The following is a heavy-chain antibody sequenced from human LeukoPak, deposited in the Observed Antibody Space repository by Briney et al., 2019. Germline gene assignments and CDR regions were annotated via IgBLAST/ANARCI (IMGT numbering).Heavy chain of an antibody. V-gene: IGHV1-2*02. D-gene: IGHD2-15*01. CDR2: INPNSGGT. CDR1: GYTFTGYY. CDR3: AREEPGYCSGGSCYSSAFDT. J-gene: IGHJ3*02. Sequence: ASVKVSCKASGYTFTGYYMHWVRQAPGQGLEWMGWINPNSGGTNYAQKFQGRVTMTRDTSISTAYMELSRLRSDDTAVYYCAREEPGYCSGGSCYSSAFDTWGQGTMVTVSS.